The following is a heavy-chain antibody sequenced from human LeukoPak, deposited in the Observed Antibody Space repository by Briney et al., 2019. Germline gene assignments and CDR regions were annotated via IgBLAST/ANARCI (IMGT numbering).Heavy chain of an antibody. J-gene: IGHJ4*02. CDR1: GLTFSSYS. Sequence: PGGSLRLSCAASGLTFSSYSMTWVPKAPGKGLEWVSSISSTSSYIYDADSVKGRFTISRDNSENTLYLQMHSLRAEDTAVYYCAKHLNGTKSSDYWGQGALVTVSS. D-gene: IGHD1-7*01. V-gene: IGHV3-21*04. CDR3: AKHLNGTKSSDY. CDR2: ISSTSSYI.